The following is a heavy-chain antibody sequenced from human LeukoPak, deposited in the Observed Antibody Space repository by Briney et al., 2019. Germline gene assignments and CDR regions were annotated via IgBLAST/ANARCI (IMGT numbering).Heavy chain of an antibody. CDR3: ARSEGYYGSGSYSDY. CDR1: GYTXTSYF. V-gene: IGHV1-46*01. J-gene: IGHJ4*02. Sequence: ASVKVSCKASGYTXTSYFVHGVRQAPGQGLEWMGIINPSGGSTSYTQKFQGRVTMTRDTSTSTVYMELSRLRSEDTAVYYCARSEGYYGSGSYSDYWGQGTLVTVSS. D-gene: IGHD3-10*01. CDR2: INPSGGST.